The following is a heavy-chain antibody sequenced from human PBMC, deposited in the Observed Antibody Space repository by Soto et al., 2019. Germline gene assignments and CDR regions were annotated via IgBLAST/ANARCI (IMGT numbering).Heavy chain of an antibody. CDR2: INANSGGT. J-gene: IGHJ5*02. D-gene: IGHD5-18*01. CDR1: GYSFTGYY. Sequence: QVQLVQSGAEVKKPGASVKVSCKASGYSFTGYYMHWVRQAPGQGLEWTGWINANSGGTSYAQKFQGRVTMTRDTSISTAYMDLTRLTSDDTAVYFCARGWERSSYAYLRFDPWGQGTLVTVSS. CDR3: ARGWERSSYAYLRFDP. V-gene: IGHV1-2*02.